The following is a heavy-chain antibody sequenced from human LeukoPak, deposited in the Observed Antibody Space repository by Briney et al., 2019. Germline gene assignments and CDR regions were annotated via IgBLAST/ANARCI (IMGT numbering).Heavy chain of an antibody. J-gene: IGHJ3*02. V-gene: IGHV4-31*03. CDR3: ARTCSGGSCQTLDAFDI. CDR2: IYYSGST. D-gene: IGHD2-15*01. Sequence: SQILSLTCTVSGGSISSGTYSWSWIRQHPGKGLEWIGYIYYSGSTYYNPSLKSRVTISVDTSKNQFSLKLSSVTAADTAVYYCARTCSGGSCQTLDAFDIWGQGTMVTVSS. CDR1: GGSISSGTYS.